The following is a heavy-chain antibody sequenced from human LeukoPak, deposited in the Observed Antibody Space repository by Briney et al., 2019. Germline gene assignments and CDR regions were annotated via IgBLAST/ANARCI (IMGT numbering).Heavy chain of an antibody. CDR3: ARVSGITMIVVVNSDAFDI. D-gene: IGHD3-22*01. CDR2: IYYSGST. J-gene: IGHJ3*02. V-gene: IGHV4-39*07. CDR1: RGSISSYY. Sequence: PSETLSLTCTVSRGSISSYYWGWIRQPPGKGLEWIGSIYYSGSTYYNPSLKSRVTISVDTSKNQFSLKLSSVTAADTAVYYCARVSGITMIVVVNSDAFDIWGQGTMVTVSS.